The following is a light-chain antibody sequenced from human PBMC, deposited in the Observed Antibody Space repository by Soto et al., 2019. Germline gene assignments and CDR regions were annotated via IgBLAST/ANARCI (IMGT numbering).Light chain of an antibody. V-gene: IGLV1-44*01. J-gene: IGLJ2*01. CDR1: TSNIGSDT. Sequence: QAVVTQPPSASGTPGQRVTISCSGSTSNIGSDTVNWYQQLPGTAPKLLIYRNTQRPSGVPDRFSGSKSGASASLAISGLQSVDEADYYCASWDDSLDVVVFGGGTKLTVL. CDR2: RNT. CDR3: ASWDDSLDVVV.